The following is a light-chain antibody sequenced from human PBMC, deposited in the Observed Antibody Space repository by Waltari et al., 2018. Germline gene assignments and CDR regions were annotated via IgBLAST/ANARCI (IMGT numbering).Light chain of an antibody. CDR3: QQGNSYPYS. J-gene: IGKJ2*03. V-gene: IGKV1-13*02. Sequence: IQMCQSPSSLSASVGNRVTITCRASQDISSYLNWYQQKPGKAPKLLIYYANSLASGVPSRFSGSGSGTEFTLTISSLQPEDFATYYCQQGNSYPYSFGQGTKVEIK. CDR1: QDISSY. CDR2: YAN.